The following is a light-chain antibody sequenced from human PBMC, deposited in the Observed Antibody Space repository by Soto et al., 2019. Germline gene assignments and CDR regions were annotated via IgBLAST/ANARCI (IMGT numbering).Light chain of an antibody. CDR2: EVT. J-gene: IGLJ1*01. Sequence: QSVLTQPASVSGSPGQSITISCTGTSGDIGSYNRVSWYQQHPGKAPKLIIYEVTDRPSGVSNRFSGSKSGNTASLTISGLQAEDEAEYYCSSYTNIYKRACVFGTWTKLTVL. V-gene: IGLV2-14*01. CDR3: SSYTNIYKRACV. CDR1: SGDIGSYNR.